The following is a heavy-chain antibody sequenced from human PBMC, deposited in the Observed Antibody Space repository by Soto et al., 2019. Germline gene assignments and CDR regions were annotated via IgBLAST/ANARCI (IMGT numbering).Heavy chain of an antibody. D-gene: IGHD2-15*01. CDR3: ARDRGSYFSGGSCYSRGLDV. Sequence: QVQLQESGPGLVRPSETLSLTCTVSGGSISSYYWSWIRQPPGKGLEWIGYIYYSGSTNSGSTNCRPSLKSRVPLSVAECKNQFSLKLTSVTAADAVVYYCARDRGSYFSGGSCYSRGLDVWGQGTTVTVAS. CDR2: IYYSGSTNSGST. CDR1: GGSISSYY. V-gene: IGHV4-59*01. J-gene: IGHJ6*02.